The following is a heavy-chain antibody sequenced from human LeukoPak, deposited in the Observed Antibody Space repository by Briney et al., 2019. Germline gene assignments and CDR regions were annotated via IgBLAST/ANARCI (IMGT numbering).Heavy chain of an antibody. CDR3: ARGATPDY. Sequence: RGGFLRLSCAASGFIFSSYSMNWVRQAPGKGLEWVSSISSGRSTIYYAHSVKGRFTISRDNAKNSLYLQMNSLRDEDTAVYYCARGATPDYWGQGTLASVSS. J-gene: IGHJ4*02. CDR1: GFIFSSYS. CDR2: ISSGRSTI. V-gene: IGHV3-48*02.